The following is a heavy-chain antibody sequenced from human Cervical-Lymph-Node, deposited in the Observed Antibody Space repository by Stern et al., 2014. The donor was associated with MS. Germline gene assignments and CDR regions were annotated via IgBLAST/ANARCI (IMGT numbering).Heavy chain of an antibody. Sequence: VQLVESGGGLVKPGGSLRLSCAASGFTFSDYYMSWIRQATGKGLEWVSYISSSGSTIYYADSVKGRFTLSRDKAKNSLYLQMNSLRAEDTAVYYCARDCKLRYFDWLSPSFDYWGQGTLVTVSS. J-gene: IGHJ4*02. CDR3: ARDCKLRYFDWLSPSFDY. CDR1: GFTFSDYY. D-gene: IGHD3-9*01. CDR2: ISSSGSTI. V-gene: IGHV3-11*01.